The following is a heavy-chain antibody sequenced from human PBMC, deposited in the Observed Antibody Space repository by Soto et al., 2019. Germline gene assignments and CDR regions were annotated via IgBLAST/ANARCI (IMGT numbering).Heavy chain of an antibody. J-gene: IGHJ4*02. CDR2: ISGSGGST. Sequence: PGGSLRLSCAASGFSFSSYAMSWVRQTPGKGLEWVSAISGSGGSTYYADSVKGRFTISRDNSKNTLYLQMNSLRAEDTAVYYCAKDSPGGWQPYFDYWGQGTLVTVSS. D-gene: IGHD6-19*01. V-gene: IGHV3-23*01. CDR1: GFSFSSYA. CDR3: AKDSPGGWQPYFDY.